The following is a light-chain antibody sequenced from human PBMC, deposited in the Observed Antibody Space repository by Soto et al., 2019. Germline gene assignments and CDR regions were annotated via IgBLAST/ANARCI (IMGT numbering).Light chain of an antibody. CDR1: QSISTW. CDR3: QQYNSYPWT. V-gene: IGKV1-5*03. CDR2: KAS. J-gene: IGKJ1*01. Sequence: DIQMTQSPSTLSESVGDRVTITCRAGQSISTWLAWYQQKAGKAPKLLIYKASSLESGVPSRFSGSGSGTEFTLTISSLQPDDFATSYCQQYNSYPWTFGQGTKVEIK.